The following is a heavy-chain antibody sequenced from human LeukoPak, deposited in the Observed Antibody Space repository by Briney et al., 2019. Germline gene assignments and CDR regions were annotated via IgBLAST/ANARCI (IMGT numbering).Heavy chain of an antibody. CDR2: ISAGGTTT. V-gene: IGHV3-23*01. D-gene: IGHD2-15*01. CDR3: AKKGGSPSFDF. J-gene: IGHJ4*02. Sequence: GGSLRLSCAASGFTFSSYAMSWVRQAPGMGLEWVSAISAGGTTTYYADSVKGRFTIFRDNSKNTLYLQMNSLRAEDTAVYYCAKKGGSPSFDFWGQGTLVTVSS. CDR1: GFTFSSYA.